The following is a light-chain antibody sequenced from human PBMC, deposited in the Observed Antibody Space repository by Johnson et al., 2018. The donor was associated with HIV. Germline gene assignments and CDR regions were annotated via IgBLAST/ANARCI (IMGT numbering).Light chain of an antibody. Sequence: QSVLTQPPSVSAAPGQKVTISCSGSSSNIGNNYVSWYQQVPGTAPKLLIYDNDKRPSGIPDRFSGSKSGTSATLGITGLQTGDEADSYCGSWVRSLSAPVVFGTGTKVTVL. CDR1: SSNIGNNY. CDR2: DND. V-gene: IGLV1-51*01. J-gene: IGLJ1*01. CDR3: GSWVRSLSAPVV.